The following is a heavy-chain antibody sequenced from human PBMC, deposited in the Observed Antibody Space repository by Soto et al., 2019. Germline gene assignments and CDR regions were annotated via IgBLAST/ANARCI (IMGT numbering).Heavy chain of an antibody. CDR3: AKYSSTRYTSGLAP. CDR2: IWPDGENK. V-gene: IGHV3-33*06. Sequence: QLMESGGGVVHPGRALRLSCASSGFPFNYYGMHWVRQAPGKGLEWVAVIWPDGENKYYADSVKVRFTISRDNSNNTLYLQMNSLRVEDTAIYYCAKYSSTRYTSGLAPWGEGSLVTVSS. D-gene: IGHD2-2*01. CDR1: GFPFNYYG. J-gene: IGHJ5*02.